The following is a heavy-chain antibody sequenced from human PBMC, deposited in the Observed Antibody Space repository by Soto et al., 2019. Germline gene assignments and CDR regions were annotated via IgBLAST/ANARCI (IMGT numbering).Heavy chain of an antibody. J-gene: IGHJ6*02. Sequence: QVQLVQSGAEVKTPGSSVKVSCEASGGTFSSYSINWVRQAPGQGLEWMGRLIPMFGTTDYAQRFQGRVTFAADESTNTASMEVTDLTSEATAVYYCARSAVITFTRFYDVAVWGHGTPVTVSS. CDR3: ARSAVITFTRFYDVAV. V-gene: IGHV1-69*18. D-gene: IGHD3-10*01. CDR1: GGTFSSYS. CDR2: LIPMFGTT.